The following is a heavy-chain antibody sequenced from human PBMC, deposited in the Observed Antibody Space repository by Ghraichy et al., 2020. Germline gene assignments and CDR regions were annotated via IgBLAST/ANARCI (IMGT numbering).Heavy chain of an antibody. Sequence: GSLRLSCTVSGYSISSGYYWGWIRQPPGKGLEWIGSIYHSGSTYYNPSLKSRVTISVDTSKNQFSLKLSSVTAADTAVYYCARGYCSSTSCYDFDYWGQGTLVTLSS. D-gene: IGHD2-2*01. CDR3: ARGYCSSTSCYDFDY. J-gene: IGHJ4*02. CDR2: IYHSGST. CDR1: GYSISSGYY. V-gene: IGHV4-38-2*02.